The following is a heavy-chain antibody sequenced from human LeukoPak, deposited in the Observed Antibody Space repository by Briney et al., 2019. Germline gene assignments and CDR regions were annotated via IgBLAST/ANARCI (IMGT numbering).Heavy chain of an antibody. D-gene: IGHD5-12*01. CDR1: GYTFTTYG. J-gene: IGHJ4*02. Sequence: ASVKVSCKASGYTFTTYGFSWVRQAPGQGLEWMGWMNLNSGHTGFAQKFQGRVTLTWDTSISTAYMELSSLTSEDTAVYYCARNIVATTNYDYWGQGTLVTVSS. CDR2: MNLNSGHT. CDR3: ARNIVATTNYDY. V-gene: IGHV1-8*01.